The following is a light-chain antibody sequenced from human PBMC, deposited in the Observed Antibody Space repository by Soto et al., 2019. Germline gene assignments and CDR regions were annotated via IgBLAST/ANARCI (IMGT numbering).Light chain of an antibody. CDR1: SSDVGSYNL. Sequence: CALTQPTSVFGSPGQSITISCTGTSSDVGSYNLVSWYQQHPGKAPKLIIYEDSKRPSGVSNRFSGSKSGNTASLTISGLQTEEENDYYRRSYADRSTYEFGTWAKVTVL. CDR2: EDS. V-gene: IGLV2-23*01. J-gene: IGLJ1*01. CDR3: RSYADRSTYE.